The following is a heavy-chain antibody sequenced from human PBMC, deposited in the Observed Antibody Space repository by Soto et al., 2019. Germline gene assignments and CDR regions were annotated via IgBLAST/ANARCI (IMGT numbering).Heavy chain of an antibody. CDR2: ISGSGGST. D-gene: IGHD3-10*01. J-gene: IGHJ4*02. V-gene: IGHV3-23*01. Sequence: PGGSLRLSCAASGFNFSSYAMRWVRQAPGKGLEWVSAISGSGGSTYYAESVKGRFTISRDNSKNTLYLQMNSLRAEDTAVYYFAKVWCPMVPPFDYWGQGNLVTVSS. CDR3: AKVWCPMVPPFDY. CDR1: GFNFSSYA.